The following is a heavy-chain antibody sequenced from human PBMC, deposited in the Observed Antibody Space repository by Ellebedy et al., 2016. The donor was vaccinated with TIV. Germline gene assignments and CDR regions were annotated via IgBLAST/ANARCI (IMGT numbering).Heavy chain of an antibody. V-gene: IGHV3-21*01. CDR3: TRGPLRNFDY. CDR2: ISSSSSFI. CDR1: GFSLTNYT. D-gene: IGHD3-16*01. J-gene: IGHJ4*02. Sequence: GESLKISCSASGFSLTNYTMNWVRQAPGKGLEWVSSISSSSSFIYYADSPKGRFTISRENAKNSLYLQMNSLGVEDTAVDYCTRGPLRNFDYWGQGTLVTVSS.